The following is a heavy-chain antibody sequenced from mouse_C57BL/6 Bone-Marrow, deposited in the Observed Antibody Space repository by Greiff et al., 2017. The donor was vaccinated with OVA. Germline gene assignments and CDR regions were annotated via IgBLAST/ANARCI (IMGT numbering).Heavy chain of an antibody. V-gene: IGHV2-6*01. D-gene: IGHD2-1*01. J-gene: IGHJ4*01. CDR2: ICGVGST. CDR3: ARGHYGNYYAMDY. Sequence: VKLQESGPGLVAPSPSLSLSCTVSGFSLTSYGVDWVRQSPGKGLEWLGVICGVGSTTYNSTLKCSMSISKDNSKSKVSLKMNSLQTDDTAMYYCARGHYGNYYAMDYWGQGTSVTVSS. CDR1: GFSLTSYG.